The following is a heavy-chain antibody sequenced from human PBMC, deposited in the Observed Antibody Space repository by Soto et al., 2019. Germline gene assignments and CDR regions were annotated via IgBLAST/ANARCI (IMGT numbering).Heavy chain of an antibody. J-gene: IGHJ4*02. CDR1: GGTFDSYA. CDR3: AREDSLGGWSYSFDS. V-gene: IGHV1-69*01. D-gene: IGHD3-16*01. CDR2: IIPIFGTP. Sequence: QVQLVQSGAEVKKPGSSVKVSCKASGGTFDSYAITWVRQAPGQGLEWMGGIIPIFGTPNYAQKFQGRVTISADESTSTAYMELSSLRSGDTAVYYCAREDSLGGWSYSFDSWGQVTLVTVSS.